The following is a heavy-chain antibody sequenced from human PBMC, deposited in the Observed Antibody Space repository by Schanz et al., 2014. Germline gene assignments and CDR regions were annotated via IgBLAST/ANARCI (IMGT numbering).Heavy chain of an antibody. CDR1: GFTFGSFS. D-gene: IGHD3-10*01. CDR3: AKGRFGELSAFDI. V-gene: IGHV3-23*04. CDR2: FNDGGVNK. J-gene: IGHJ3*02. Sequence: EVQLVESGGGLVQPGGSLGLSWAASGFTFGSFSLTWSRQAPGKGLEWVSSFNDGGVNKYYADSVKGRFTISSDNSKNTLYLQMNSLRAEDTAVYYCAKGRFGELSAFDIWGQGTMVTVSS.